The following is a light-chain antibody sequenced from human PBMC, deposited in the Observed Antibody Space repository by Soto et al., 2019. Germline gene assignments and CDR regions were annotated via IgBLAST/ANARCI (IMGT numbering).Light chain of an antibody. Sequence: QSVLTQPASVSGSPGQSITISCTGTSSDVGGYNYVSWYQQHPGKAPKLMIYDVSNRPSGVSNRFSGSKSGNTASLTISGLQXEDEADYYCSSYTSSSTLDVVFGGGTQLTVL. CDR3: SSYTSSSTLDVV. V-gene: IGLV2-14*01. CDR1: SSDVGGYNY. CDR2: DVS. J-gene: IGLJ2*01.